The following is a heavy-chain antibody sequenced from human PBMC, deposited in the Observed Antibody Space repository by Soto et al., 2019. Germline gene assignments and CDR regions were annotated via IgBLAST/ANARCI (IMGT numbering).Heavy chain of an antibody. D-gene: IGHD3-10*01. V-gene: IGHV3-48*02. CDR2: ISGSSDTI. Sequence: EVQLVESGGGLVQPGGSLRLSCAASGFTLSSYNMNWVRQAPGKGLEWVSYISGSSDTIYYADSVKGRFTISRDNAKNSLYLQMDSLRDEDTAVYYCARDLGGCTWFVGIYYYFGVDVWGQGTTVTVSS. J-gene: IGHJ6*02. CDR1: GFTLSSYN. CDR3: ARDLGGCTWFVGIYYYFGVDV.